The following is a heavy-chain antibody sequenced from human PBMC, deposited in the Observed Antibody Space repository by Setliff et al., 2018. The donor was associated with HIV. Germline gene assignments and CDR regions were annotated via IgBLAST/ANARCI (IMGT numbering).Heavy chain of an antibody. CDR3: ARAPKRVYYYCSGSYLHDAFDI. CDR2: INPSSGST. J-gene: IGHJ3*02. Sequence: ASVKVSCKASGYTFTSYYMHWVRQAPGQGLEWMGIINPSSGSTTYAQKFQGRVTMTTDTSTSTAYMELRSLRSDDTAVYYCARAPKRVYYYCSGSYLHDAFDIWGQGTMVT. D-gene: IGHD3-10*01. CDR1: GYTFTSYY. V-gene: IGHV1-46*01.